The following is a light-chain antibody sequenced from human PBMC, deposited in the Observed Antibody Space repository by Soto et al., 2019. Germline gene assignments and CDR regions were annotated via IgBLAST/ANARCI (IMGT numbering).Light chain of an antibody. Sequence: ETVLTQSPGTLSLSPGERATLSCRASHSVTRYYLAWYQQKPGQAPRLLIYGASSRATGIPDRFSGSGSGTDFTLTISRLEPEDFAVYYCQQFGTSSWTFGQGTKVEIK. J-gene: IGKJ1*01. CDR3: QQFGTSSWT. CDR2: GAS. CDR1: HSVTRYY. V-gene: IGKV3-20*01.